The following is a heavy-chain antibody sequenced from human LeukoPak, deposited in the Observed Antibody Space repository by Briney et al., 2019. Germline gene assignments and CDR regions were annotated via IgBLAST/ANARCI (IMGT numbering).Heavy chain of an antibody. CDR2: TSGYNGNT. V-gene: IGHV1-18*01. J-gene: IGHJ6*03. CDR1: GYTFTNFG. CDR3: AREMTVPIGTDYYYYMDI. Sequence: ASVKVSCKASGYTFTNFGINWVRQAPGHGLGWMGWTSGYNGNTNYAQKLQGRVTMTTDTSTSTAYMELRSLRSDDTAVYYCAREMTVPIGTDYYYYMDIWGKGTTVTVSS. D-gene: IGHD3/OR15-3a*01.